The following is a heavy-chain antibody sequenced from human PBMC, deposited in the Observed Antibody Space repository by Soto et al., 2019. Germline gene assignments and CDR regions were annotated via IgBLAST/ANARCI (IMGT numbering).Heavy chain of an antibody. V-gene: IGHV4-30-2*01. D-gene: IGHD3-22*01. J-gene: IGHJ5*02. CDR2: IYHSGST. Sequence: ALSLTCAVAGGSISSGGYSWSWIRQPPGKGLEWIGYIYHSGSTYYNPSLKSRVTISVDRSKNQFSLKLSSVTAADTAVYYCARASTYYYDSSGYSPYNWFDPRGQGTLVTVSS. CDR3: ARASTYYYDSSGYSPYNWFDP. CDR1: GGSISSGGYS.